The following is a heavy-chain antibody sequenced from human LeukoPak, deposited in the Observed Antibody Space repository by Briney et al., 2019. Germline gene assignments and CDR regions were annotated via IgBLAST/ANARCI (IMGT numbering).Heavy chain of an antibody. CDR3: AVGGYCSGGSCYSAIQH. Sequence: ASVKVSCKASGYTFTSCDINWVRQATGQGLEWMGWMNPNSGNTGYAQKFQGRVTMTRNTSISTAYMELSSLRSEDTAVYYCAVGGYCSGGSCYSAIQHWGQGTLVTVSS. J-gene: IGHJ1*01. CDR1: GYTFTSCD. V-gene: IGHV1-8*02. CDR2: MNPNSGNT. D-gene: IGHD2-15*01.